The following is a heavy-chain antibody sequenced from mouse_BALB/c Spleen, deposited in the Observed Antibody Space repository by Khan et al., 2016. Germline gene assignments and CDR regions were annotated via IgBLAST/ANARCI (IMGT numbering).Heavy chain of an antibody. J-gene: IGHJ1*01. CDR1: GFSLTGYG. D-gene: IGHD4-1*01. Sequence: QVQLKESGPGLVAPSLSLSITCTVSGFSLTGYGVNWVRQSPGKGLEWLGMIWGDGSTDYNSALKSRLSITKDNSKSQVFLKMNSLQTDDTTRYYCARDVGTGTSWYFGVWGAGTTVTVSS. CDR3: ARDVGTGTSWYFGV. CDR2: IWGDGST. V-gene: IGHV2-6-7*01.